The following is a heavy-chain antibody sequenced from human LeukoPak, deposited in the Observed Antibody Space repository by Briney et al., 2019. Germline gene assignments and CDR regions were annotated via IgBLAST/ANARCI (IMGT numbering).Heavy chain of an antibody. V-gene: IGHV4-59*12. CDR1: GGSISSYY. CDR2: IYYSGNT. Sequence: PSETLSLTCTVSGGSISSYYWSWIRQPPGKGLEWIGSIYYSGNTYYNPSVKSRVTISVDTSKNQFSLKVTSVTAADTALYYCGRSAGFVHLDHWGQGTLVTVSS. D-gene: IGHD3-16*01. CDR3: GRSAGFVHLDH. J-gene: IGHJ4*02.